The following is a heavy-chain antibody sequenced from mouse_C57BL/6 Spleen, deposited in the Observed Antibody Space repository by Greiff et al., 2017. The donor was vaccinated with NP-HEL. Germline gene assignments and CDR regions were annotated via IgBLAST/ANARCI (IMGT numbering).Heavy chain of an antibody. Sequence: EVQLVESGGGLVKPGGSLKLSCAASGFTFSSYAMSWVRQTPEKRLEWVATISDGGSYTYYPDNVKGRFTISRDNAKNNLYLQMSHLKSEDTAMYYCARWLLFYAMDYWGQGTSVTVSS. J-gene: IGHJ4*01. D-gene: IGHD1-2*01. CDR3: ARWLLFYAMDY. V-gene: IGHV5-4*01. CDR2: ISDGGSYT. CDR1: GFTFSSYA.